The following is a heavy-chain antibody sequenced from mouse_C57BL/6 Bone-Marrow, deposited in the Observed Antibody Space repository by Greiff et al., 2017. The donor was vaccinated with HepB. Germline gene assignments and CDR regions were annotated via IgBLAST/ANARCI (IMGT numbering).Heavy chain of an antibody. CDR3: ARGGSSTVVAKGAMDC. CDR2: IDPNSGGT. D-gene: IGHD1-1*01. CDR1: GYTFTSYW. V-gene: IGHV1-72*01. J-gene: IGHJ4*01. Sequence: VQLQQPGAELVKPGASVKLSCKASGYTFTSYWMHWVKQRPGRGLEWIGRIDPNSGGTKYNEKFKSKATLTVDKPSSTAYMQLSSLTSEDSAVYYCARGGSSTVVAKGAMDCWGQGTSVTVSS.